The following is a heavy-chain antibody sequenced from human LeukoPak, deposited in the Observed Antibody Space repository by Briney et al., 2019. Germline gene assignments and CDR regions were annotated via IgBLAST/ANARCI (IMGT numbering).Heavy chain of an antibody. D-gene: IGHD2/OR15-2a*01. CDR1: GFTFSRYS. CDR2: INSDGSST. CDR3: AKDRAGFPASNFDY. Sequence: GGSLRLSCAASGFTFSRYSMSWVRQAPGKGLVWVSRINSDGSSTSYADSVKGRFTISRDNAKNTLYLQMNSLRAEDTALYYCAKDRAGFPASNFDYWGQGTLVTVSS. V-gene: IGHV3-74*01. J-gene: IGHJ4*02.